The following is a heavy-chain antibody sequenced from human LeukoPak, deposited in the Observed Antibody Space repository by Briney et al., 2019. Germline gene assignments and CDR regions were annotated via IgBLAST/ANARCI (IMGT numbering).Heavy chain of an antibody. CDR3: ARDGVGSSWSFDY. J-gene: IGHJ4*02. CDR1: GDSISSYY. V-gene: IGHV4-59*01. Sequence: PSETLSLTCTVSGDSISSYYWSWIRQPPEKGLEWIGYIYYSGSTNYNPSLESRVTISVDTSKTQFSLKMNSVTAADTAVYYCARDGVGSSWSFDYWGQGTLVTVSS. CDR2: IYYSGST. D-gene: IGHD6-13*01.